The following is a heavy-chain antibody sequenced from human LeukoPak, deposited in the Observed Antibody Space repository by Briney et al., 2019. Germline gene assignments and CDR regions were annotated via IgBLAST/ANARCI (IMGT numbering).Heavy chain of an antibody. Sequence: GASVKVSCKASGYTFTSYDINWVRQATGQGLEWMGWMNPNNDNTGYAQKFQGRVTMTRDTSISTAYMELSRLRSDDTAVYYCVRALVGATRSWGQGTLVTVSS. V-gene: IGHV1-8*01. D-gene: IGHD1-26*01. J-gene: IGHJ5*02. CDR3: VRALVGATRS. CDR2: MNPNNDNT. CDR1: GYTFTSYD.